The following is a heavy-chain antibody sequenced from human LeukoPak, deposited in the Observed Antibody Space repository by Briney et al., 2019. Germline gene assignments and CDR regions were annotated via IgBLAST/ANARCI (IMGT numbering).Heavy chain of an antibody. J-gene: IGHJ4*02. CDR3: ARVGYNGWNFEN. CDR2: ISQDVSHK. Sequence: GGSLRLSCAASGFTFSSYWMSWVRQAPGKGLQTVAYISQDVSHKYYVDSVKGRFTISRDNAKNSLHLEMNSLRAEDTALYYCARVGYNGWNFENWGQGTLVTVSS. CDR1: GFTFSSYW. D-gene: IGHD5-12*01. V-gene: IGHV3-7*01.